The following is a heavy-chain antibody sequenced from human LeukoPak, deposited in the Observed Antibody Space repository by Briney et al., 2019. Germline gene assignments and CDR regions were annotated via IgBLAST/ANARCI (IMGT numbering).Heavy chain of an antibody. CDR2: IYHSGSA. D-gene: IGHD3-3*01. V-gene: IGHV4-59*08. CDR3: ARFFWSGSKRLDH. Sequence: SETLSLTCTVSGGSITNYYWSWLRQPPGKGLEWIGYIYHSGSAIYNPSLKSRVTISVDTSKNEFSLKVNSVTAADTAVYYCARFFWSGSKRLDHWGQGTVVTVSS. J-gene: IGHJ4*02. CDR1: GGSITNYY.